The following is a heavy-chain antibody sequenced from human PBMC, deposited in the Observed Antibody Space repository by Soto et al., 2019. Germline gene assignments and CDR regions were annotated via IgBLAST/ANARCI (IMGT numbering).Heavy chain of an antibody. CDR1: GFSFRNYG. D-gene: IGHD4-4*01. CDR3: VKEKLYSNYEYYFDS. CDR2: ISWHRGTI. Sequence: EVHLVESGGGLVQPGRSLRLSCAASGFSFRNYGIHWVRRVPGKGLEWVSGISWHRGTIGYADSVRSRFTISKDNAKNSLYLQMNSLRPEDTALYYCVKEKLYSNYEYYFDSWGQGTLVTVSS. J-gene: IGHJ4*02. V-gene: IGHV3-9*01.